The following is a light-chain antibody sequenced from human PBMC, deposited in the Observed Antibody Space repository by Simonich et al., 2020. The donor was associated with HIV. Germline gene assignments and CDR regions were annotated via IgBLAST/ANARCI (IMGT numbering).Light chain of an antibody. V-gene: IGLV6-57*03. Sequence: NFMLTQPHSVSESPGKTVTISCTRSSGSMASNYVQWYQQRPGSAPNTVIYEDNQRPSGVPDRFSGSIDSTSNSASLTIAGLKTEDEADYYCQSYDSSNQVFGGGTKLTVL. CDR3: QSYDSSNQV. CDR2: EDN. CDR1: SGSMASNY. J-gene: IGLJ3*02.